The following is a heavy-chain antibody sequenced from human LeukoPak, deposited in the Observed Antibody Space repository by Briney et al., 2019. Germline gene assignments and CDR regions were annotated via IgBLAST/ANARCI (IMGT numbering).Heavy chain of an antibody. Sequence: SETLSLTCTVSGGSISSSSYYWGWIRQPPGKGLEWIGSIYYSGSTYYNPSLKSRVTISVDTSENQFSLKLSSVTAADTAVYYCARGQLGIYSFDYWGQGTLVTVSS. J-gene: IGHJ4*02. CDR3: ARGQLGIYSFDY. CDR1: GGSISSSSYY. V-gene: IGHV4-39*07. D-gene: IGHD7-27*01. CDR2: IYYSGST.